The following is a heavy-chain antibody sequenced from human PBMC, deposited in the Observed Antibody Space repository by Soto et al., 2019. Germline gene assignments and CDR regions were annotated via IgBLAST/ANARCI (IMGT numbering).Heavy chain of an antibody. J-gene: IGHJ5*02. CDR3: ARSPYQLLGDWFDP. D-gene: IGHD2-2*01. CDR2: IYYSGST. Sequence: TSETLSLTCTVSGGSISSYYWSWIRQPPGKGLEWIGYIYYSGSTNYNPSLKSRVTISVDTSKNQFSLKLSSVTAADTAVYYCARSPYQLLGDWFDPWGQGTLVTVSS. CDR1: GGSISSYY. V-gene: IGHV4-59*08.